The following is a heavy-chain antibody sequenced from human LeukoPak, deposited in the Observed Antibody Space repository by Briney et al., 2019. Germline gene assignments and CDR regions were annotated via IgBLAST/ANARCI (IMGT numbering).Heavy chain of an antibody. D-gene: IGHD3-10*01. CDR3: ARGFLGSGSPTAY. J-gene: IGHJ4*02. CDR1: GFTFSSYS. Sequence: GGSLRLSCAASGFTFSSYSMNWVRQAPGKGLEWVSSISSSSSYIYYADSVKGRFTISRDNAKNSLYLQMNSLRAEDTAVYYCARGFLGSGSPTAYWGQGTLVTVSS. CDR2: ISSSSSYI. V-gene: IGHV3-21*01.